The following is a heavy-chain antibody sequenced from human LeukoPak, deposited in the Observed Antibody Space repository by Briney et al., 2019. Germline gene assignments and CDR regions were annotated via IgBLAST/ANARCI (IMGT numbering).Heavy chain of an antibody. J-gene: IGHJ3*02. D-gene: IGHD1-26*01. CDR2: INSDGSST. CDR1: GFTFSRYW. CDR3: AREWEAFDI. V-gene: IGHV3-74*01. Sequence: GGSLRLSCAASGFTFSRYWMHWVRQAPGKGLVWVSHINSDGSSTTYADSVKGRFTISRDNAKNTLYLQMNSLRAEDTAVYYCAREWEAFDIWGQGTMVTVSS.